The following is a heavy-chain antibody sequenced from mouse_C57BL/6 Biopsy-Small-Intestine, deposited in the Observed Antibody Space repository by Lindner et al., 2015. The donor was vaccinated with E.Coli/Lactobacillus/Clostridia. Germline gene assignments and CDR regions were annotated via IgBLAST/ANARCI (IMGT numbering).Heavy chain of an antibody. CDR1: GFTFSGFW. V-gene: IGHV11-2*01. J-gene: IGHJ1*03. D-gene: IGHD2-2*01. CDR2: INSDGSAI. CDR3: MRYGGYYFDV. Sequence: VQLQESGGGLVQPGGSRGLSCEGSGFTFSGFWMSWVRQTPGKTLEWIGDINSDGSAINYAPSIKDRFTIFRDNDKSTLYLQMSNVRSEDTATYFCMRYGGYYFDVWGTGTTVTVSS.